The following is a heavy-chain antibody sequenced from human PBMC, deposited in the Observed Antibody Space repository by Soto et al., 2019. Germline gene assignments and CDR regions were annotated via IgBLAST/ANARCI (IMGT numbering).Heavy chain of an antibody. J-gene: IGHJ4*02. Sequence: SVKVSCKASGCTFSSYAISWVRQAPGQGLEWMGGIIPIFGTANYAQKFQGRVTITADESTSTAYMELSSLRSEDTAVYYCATSRRSGSYSVDYWGQGTLVTVSS. CDR1: GCTFSSYA. V-gene: IGHV1-69*13. CDR2: IIPIFGTA. D-gene: IGHD1-26*01. CDR3: ATSRRSGSYSVDY.